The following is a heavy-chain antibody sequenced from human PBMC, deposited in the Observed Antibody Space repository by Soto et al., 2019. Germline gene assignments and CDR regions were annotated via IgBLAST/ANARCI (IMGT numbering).Heavy chain of an antibody. D-gene: IGHD3-16*02. V-gene: IGHV3-23*01. CDR2: ISGSGGST. CDR3: AKVQDDYVWVSYRWSPNWFDP. CDR1: GFTFSSYA. Sequence: EVQLLESGGGLVQPGGSLRLSCAASGFTFSSYAMSWVRQAPGKGLEWVSAISGSGGSTYYADSVKGRFTISRDNSKNTLYLQMNSLRAEDTAVYYCAKVQDDYVWVSYRWSPNWFDPWGQGTLVTVSS. J-gene: IGHJ5*02.